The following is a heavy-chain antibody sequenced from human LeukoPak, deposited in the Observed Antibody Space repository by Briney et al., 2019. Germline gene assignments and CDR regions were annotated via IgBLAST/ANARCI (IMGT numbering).Heavy chain of an antibody. J-gene: IGHJ6*02. D-gene: IGHD2-15*01. CDR3: ARLGYCSGGSCKKEYYYYYGMDV. V-gene: IGHV1-18*01. CDR1: GYTFTSYG. Sequence: PGASVKVSCKASGYTFTSYGISWVRPAPGQGLAWMGWISAYNGNTNYAQKLQGRVTMTTDTSTSTAYMELRSLRSDDTAVYYCARLGYCSGGSCKKEYYYYYGMDVWGQGTTVTVSS. CDR2: ISAYNGNT.